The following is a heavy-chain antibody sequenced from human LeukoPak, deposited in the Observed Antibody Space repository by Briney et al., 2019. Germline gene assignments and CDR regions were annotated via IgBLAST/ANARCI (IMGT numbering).Heavy chain of an antibody. CDR3: AREGRYDILTGYSPPYDY. D-gene: IGHD3-9*01. Sequence: GGPLRLSCAASGFTFSNYWMHWVRQAPGKGLVWVSRINSDGSSTSYADSVKGRFTISRDNAKNTLYLQMNSLRAEDTAVYYCAREGRYDILTGYSPPYDYWGQGTLVTVSS. CDR2: INSDGSST. J-gene: IGHJ4*02. CDR1: GFTFSNYW. V-gene: IGHV3-74*01.